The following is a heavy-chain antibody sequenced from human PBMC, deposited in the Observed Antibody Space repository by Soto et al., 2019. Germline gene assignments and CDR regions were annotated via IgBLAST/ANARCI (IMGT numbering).Heavy chain of an antibody. Sequence: QVQLWESGPGLVKTSGTLSLTCAVSGGSISTITWWSWVRQPPGKGLQWIGEIYHSGNTNYNPSLKIRVTIEVDKSKNQFSLELRSVTAADTAVYYCARDLGSCSSTSCRPFDYWGQGTLVTVSS. CDR2: IYHSGNT. CDR1: GGSISTITW. V-gene: IGHV4-4*02. D-gene: IGHD2-2*03. CDR3: ARDLGSCSSTSCRPFDY. J-gene: IGHJ4*02.